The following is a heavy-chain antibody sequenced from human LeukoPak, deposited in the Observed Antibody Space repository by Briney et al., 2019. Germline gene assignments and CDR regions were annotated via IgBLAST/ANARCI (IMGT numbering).Heavy chain of an antibody. J-gene: IGHJ4*02. Sequence: GGSLRLSCAASGFTFSSYWMHWVRQAPGKGLVWVSRINSDGSSTSYADSVKGRFTNSRDNAKNTLYLQMNSLRAEDTAVYYCARDEPLAYCGGDCYLDYWGQGTLVTVSS. CDR3: ARDEPLAYCGGDCYLDY. V-gene: IGHV3-74*01. CDR2: INSDGSST. D-gene: IGHD2-21*02. CDR1: GFTFSSYW.